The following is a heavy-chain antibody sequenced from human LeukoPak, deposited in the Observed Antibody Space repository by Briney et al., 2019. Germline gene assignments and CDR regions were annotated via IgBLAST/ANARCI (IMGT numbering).Heavy chain of an antibody. J-gene: IGHJ4*02. Sequence: GGSLRLSCAASGFTFSSCSMNWVRQAPGKGLEWVSSISSSSSYIYYADSVKGRLTISRDNAKNSLYLQMNSLKAEDTAVYYCARGALYGGYAHYWGQGTLVTVSS. CDR2: ISSSSSYI. D-gene: IGHD5-12*01. V-gene: IGHV3-21*01. CDR3: ARGALYGGYAHY. CDR1: GFTFSSCS.